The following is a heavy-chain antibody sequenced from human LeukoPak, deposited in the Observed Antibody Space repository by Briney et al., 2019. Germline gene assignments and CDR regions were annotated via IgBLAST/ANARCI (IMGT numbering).Heavy chain of an antibody. CDR3: ATHPLNYGGNPLD. Sequence: SETLSLTCTVSGDSFSSVTDYWAWIRQPPGKGLEWIASGDYSGGTYYNPSLESRVAISADMSKKQISLKLSSVTAADTAVYYCATHPLNYGGNPLDWGQGTLVTVSS. CDR1: GDSFSSVTDY. CDR2: GDYSGGT. D-gene: IGHD4-23*01. J-gene: IGHJ4*02. V-gene: IGHV4-39*07.